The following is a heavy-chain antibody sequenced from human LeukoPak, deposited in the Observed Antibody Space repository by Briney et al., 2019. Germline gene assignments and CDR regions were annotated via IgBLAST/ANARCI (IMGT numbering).Heavy chain of an antibody. CDR2: IYYSGRT. CDR1: GGSIIPYY. D-gene: IGHD3-22*01. V-gene: IGHV4-59*01. Sequence: PSETLSLTCTVSGGSIIPYYWSWIRQPPGKGLEWIGYIYYSGRTNYNPSLKSRVTISVDTSKNQFSLKLSSVTAADTAVYYCAGEYDSSGYLPLLYWGQGTLVTVSS. CDR3: AGEYDSSGYLPLLY. J-gene: IGHJ4*02.